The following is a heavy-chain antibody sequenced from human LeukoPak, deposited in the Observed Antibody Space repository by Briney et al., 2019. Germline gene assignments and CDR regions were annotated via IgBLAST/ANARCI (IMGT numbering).Heavy chain of an antibody. J-gene: IGHJ4*02. CDR2: VSAYNGHT. Sequence: ASVKVSCKASGYTLTRNGISWVRQAPGQGLEWMGWVSAYNGHTNYAQHLQGRVTMITDTSTSTAYMEVRSLRSDDTAVYYCARDGVITMVRGVVYYFDYWGQGTLVTVS. CDR1: GYTLTRNG. D-gene: IGHD3-10*01. V-gene: IGHV1-18*01. CDR3: ARDGVITMVRGVVYYFDY.